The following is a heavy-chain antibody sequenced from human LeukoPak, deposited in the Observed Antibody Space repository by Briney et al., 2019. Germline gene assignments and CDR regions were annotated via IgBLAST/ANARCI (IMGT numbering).Heavy chain of an antibody. CDR2: ISSSSSYI. Sequence: PGGSPRLSCAASGFTFSSYSMNWVRQAPGKGLEWVSSISSSSSYIYYADSVKGRFTISRDNAKNSLYLQMNSLRAEDTAVYYCARAGGGYSYADYWGQGTLVTVSS. CDR1: GFTFSSYS. D-gene: IGHD5-18*01. J-gene: IGHJ4*02. V-gene: IGHV3-21*01. CDR3: ARAGGGYSYADY.